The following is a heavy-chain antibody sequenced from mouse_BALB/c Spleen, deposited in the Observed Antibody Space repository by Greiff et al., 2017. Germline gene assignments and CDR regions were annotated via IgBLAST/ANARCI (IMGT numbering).Heavy chain of an antibody. CDR2: INSNGGST. CDR3: ARVSDGYYSWFAY. CDR1: GFTFSSYG. V-gene: IGHV5-6-3*01. D-gene: IGHD2-3*01. J-gene: IGHJ3*01. Sequence: EVNVVESGGGLVQPGGSLKLSCAASGFTFSSYGMSWVRQTPDKRLELVATINSNGGSTYYPDSVKGRFTISRENAKNTLYLEMSSLRSEDTAMYYCARVSDGYYSWFAYWGQGTLVTVSA.